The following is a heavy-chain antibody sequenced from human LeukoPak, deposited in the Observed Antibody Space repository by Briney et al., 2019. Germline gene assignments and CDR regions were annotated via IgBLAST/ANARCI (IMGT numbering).Heavy chain of an antibody. V-gene: IGHV4-34*01. Sequence: SETLSLTCAVYGGSFSGYCWSWIRQPPGKGLEWIGEINHSGSTNYNPSLKSRVTISVDTSKNQFSLKLSSVTAADTAVYYCARGPTPAVAGSYYFDYWGQGTLVTVSS. J-gene: IGHJ4*02. D-gene: IGHD6-19*01. CDR2: INHSGST. CDR3: ARGPTPAVAGSYYFDY. CDR1: GGSFSGYC.